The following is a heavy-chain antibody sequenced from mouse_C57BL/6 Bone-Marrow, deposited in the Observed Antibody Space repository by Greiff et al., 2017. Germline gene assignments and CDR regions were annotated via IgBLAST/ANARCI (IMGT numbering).Heavy chain of an antibody. CDR2: ISYDGSN. V-gene: IGHV3-6*01. CDR1: GYSITSGYY. J-gene: IGHJ4*01. CDR3: AKYCIYAMDY. Sequence: ESGPGLVKPSQSLSLTCSVTGYSITSGYYWNWIRQFPGNKLEWMGYISYDGSNNYNPSLKNRISITRDTSKNQFFLKLNSVTTEDTATYYCAKYCIYAMDYWGQGTSVTVSS. D-gene: IGHD5-1*01.